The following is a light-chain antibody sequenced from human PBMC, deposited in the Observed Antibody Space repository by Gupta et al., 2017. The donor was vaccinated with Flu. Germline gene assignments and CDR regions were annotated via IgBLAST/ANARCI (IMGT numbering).Light chain of an antibody. V-gene: IGLV4-60*03. CDR1: SGHSSYT. CDR3: ETWDSYTRV. Sequence: QPVLTQSSSASASLGSSVKLTCTLSSGHSSYTIAWHQQQPGKAPRYLMKFEGSGSYNKGSGVPDRFSGSRAGADCYLXIXNLQSEXEADYYCETWDSYTRVFGGGTKLTVL. J-gene: IGLJ3*02. CDR2: FEGSGSY.